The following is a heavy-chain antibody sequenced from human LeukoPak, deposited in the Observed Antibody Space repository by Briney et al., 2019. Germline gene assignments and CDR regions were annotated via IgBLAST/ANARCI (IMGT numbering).Heavy chain of an antibody. CDR2: IDPNSGGT. Sequence: ASVTVSCTSSGYTFTSHYMHWVRQAPGQGLEWMGWIDPNSGGTNYAQKFQGRVTMTRDTSISTAYLELSRLRSDDTAVYYCAREGALSLRPNCFDPWGQGTLVTVSS. CDR3: AREGALSLRPNCFDP. V-gene: IGHV1-2*02. J-gene: IGHJ5*02. CDR1: GYTFTSHY. D-gene: IGHD1-26*01.